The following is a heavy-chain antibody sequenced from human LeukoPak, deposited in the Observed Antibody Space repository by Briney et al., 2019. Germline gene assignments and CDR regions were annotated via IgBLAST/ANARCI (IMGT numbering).Heavy chain of an antibody. CDR2: INHSGST. Sequence: SETLSLTCAVYGGSFSGYYWSWIRQPPGKGLEWIGEINHSGSTNYNPSLKSRVTISVDTSKNQFSLKLSSVTAADTAVYYCASALLAYWFDPWGQGTLVTVSS. CDR1: GGSFSGYY. V-gene: IGHV4-34*01. J-gene: IGHJ5*02. D-gene: IGHD2-15*01. CDR3: ASALLAYWFDP.